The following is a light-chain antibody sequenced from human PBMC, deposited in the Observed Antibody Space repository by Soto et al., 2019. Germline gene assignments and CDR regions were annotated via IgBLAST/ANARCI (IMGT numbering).Light chain of an antibody. CDR2: DVS. Sequence: IVLTQSPATLSLSPGKRATLSCRASQNISNYLIWYQQKPGQSPRLLIYDVSNRATGIPDRFSGSGSGTDFTLTVSRLEPEDFAVYYCQQYGNSPAITFGQGTRLEIK. J-gene: IGKJ5*01. CDR1: QNISNY. V-gene: IGKV3-20*01. CDR3: QQYGNSPAIT.